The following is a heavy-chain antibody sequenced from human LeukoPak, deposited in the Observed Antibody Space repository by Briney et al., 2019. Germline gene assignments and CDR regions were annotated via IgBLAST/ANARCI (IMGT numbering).Heavy chain of an antibody. V-gene: IGHV4-4*09. D-gene: IGHD3-3*01. CDR1: GLPNNPFY. CDR3: ARLSAAVHLGAFDL. J-gene: IGHJ3*01. Sequence: SEPVSLTCAVSGLPNNPFYWAWPRHPPGKALECLGYITTSGCNNQDPSLKSRVTISVDKSKNHFSLRLTSVTAADTAVYYCARLSAAVHLGAFDLWGQGTMVTVSS. CDR2: ITTSGCN.